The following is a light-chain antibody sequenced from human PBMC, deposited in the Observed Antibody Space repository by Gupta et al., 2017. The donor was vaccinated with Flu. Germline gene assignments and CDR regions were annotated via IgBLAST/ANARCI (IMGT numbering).Light chain of an antibody. V-gene: IGKV2-29*03. CDR1: QCYLHSDGKTY. Sequence: DIGLTHTPPSMSVTPTQTASVSCKFTQCYLHSDGKTYLYWYLQKPGQAPQLLIYEVSSRASGVPDRFSGSGSGTDFTLKISRVEAEDVGVYYCMQCGQAPLYTFGQGTKVEIK. J-gene: IGKJ2*01. CDR2: EVS. CDR3: MQCGQAPLYT.